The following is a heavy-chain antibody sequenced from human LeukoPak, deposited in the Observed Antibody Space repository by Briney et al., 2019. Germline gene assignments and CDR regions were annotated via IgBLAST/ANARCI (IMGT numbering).Heavy chain of an antibody. V-gene: IGHV3-53*01. CDR1: GFTVSSHY. J-gene: IGHJ3*02. D-gene: IGHD6-19*01. Sequence: GGSLRLSCAASGFTVSSHYMTWVRQAPGTGLEWVSVIYSGGSTYYADPVKGRFTISRDNSKSTLYLQMNSLRAEDTAVYYCAKCQSSGCGAFDIWGQGTMVTVSS. CDR2: IYSGGST. CDR3: AKCQSSGCGAFDI.